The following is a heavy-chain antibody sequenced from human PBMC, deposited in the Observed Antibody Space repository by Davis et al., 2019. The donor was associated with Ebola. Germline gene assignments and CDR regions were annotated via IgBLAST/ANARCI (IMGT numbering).Heavy chain of an antibody. CDR2: IHYSGST. V-gene: IGHV4-31*03. CDR3: ARELTATWFDA. J-gene: IGHJ5*02. D-gene: IGHD1-14*01. CDR1: GGSISTDGYY. Sequence: PSETLSLTCTVSGGSISTDGYYWSWIRHHPGKGLEWMGYIHYSGSTHYNPSLRGRLSMSADVSKNQLSLTLTSVTAADTGVYYCARELTATWFDAWGQGSLVTVSS.